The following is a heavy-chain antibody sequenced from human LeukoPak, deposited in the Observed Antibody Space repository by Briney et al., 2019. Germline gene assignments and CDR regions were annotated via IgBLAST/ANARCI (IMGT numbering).Heavy chain of an antibody. CDR1: GGTFSSYA. D-gene: IGHD3-10*01. J-gene: IGHJ5*02. Sequence: ASVKVSCKASGGTFSSYAIIWVRQAPGQGLEWMGGIIPIFGTANYAQKFQGRVTITADESTSTAYMELSGLRSEDTAVYYCARRSITMVRGVSSWFDPWGQGTLVTVSS. V-gene: IGHV1-69*13. CDR3: ARRSITMVRGVSSWFDP. CDR2: IIPIFGTA.